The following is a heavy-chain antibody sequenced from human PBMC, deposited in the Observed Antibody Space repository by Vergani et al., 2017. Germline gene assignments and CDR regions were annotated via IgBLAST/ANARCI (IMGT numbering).Heavy chain of an antibody. Sequence: QVQLQESGPGLVKPSQTLSLTCTVSGGSISSGGYYWSWIRQHPGKGLEWIGYIYYSGSTYYNPSLKSRVTISVDTSKNQFSLKLSSVTAADTAVYYCARDIRYCSSTSCFPANVFDYWGQGTLVTVSS. J-gene: IGHJ4*02. V-gene: IGHV4-31*03. D-gene: IGHD2-2*01. CDR3: ARDIRYCSSTSCFPANVFDY. CDR2: IYYSGST. CDR1: GGSISSGGYY.